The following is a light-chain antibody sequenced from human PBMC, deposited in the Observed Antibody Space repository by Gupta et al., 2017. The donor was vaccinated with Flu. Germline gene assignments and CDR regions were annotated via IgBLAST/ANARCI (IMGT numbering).Light chain of an antibody. CDR2: WAS. CDR3: QQDDAIPYS. Sequence: DIVMTQSPESLAVSLGERATINCKSSQSVLYSSNNKNYLTWYQQKPGQPPKLLIYWASTRESGVPDRFSGSGSGTDFTLTISSLQAEDVAIYYCQQDDAIPYSFGQGTNLEIK. J-gene: IGKJ2*03. V-gene: IGKV4-1*01. CDR1: QSVLYSSNNKNY.